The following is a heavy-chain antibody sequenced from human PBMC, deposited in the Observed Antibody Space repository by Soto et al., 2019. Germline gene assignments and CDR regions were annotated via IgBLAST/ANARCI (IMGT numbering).Heavy chain of an antibody. V-gene: IGHV1-69*13. CDR3: ARETGVGAPDGSFDY. J-gene: IGHJ4*02. Sequence: SVKVSCKASGGTFSSYAISWVRQAPGQGLEWMGGIIPIFGTANYAQKFQGRVTITADASTSTAYMELSSLRSEDTAVYYCARETGVGAPDGSFDYWGQGTLVTVSS. D-gene: IGHD3-3*01. CDR2: IIPIFGTA. CDR1: GGTFSSYA.